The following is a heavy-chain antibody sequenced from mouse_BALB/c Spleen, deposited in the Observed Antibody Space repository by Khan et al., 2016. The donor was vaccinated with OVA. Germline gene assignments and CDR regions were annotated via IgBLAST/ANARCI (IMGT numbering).Heavy chain of an antibody. Sequence: EVQLVESGGGLVRPGGSLTLSCAASGFSFSSYSMSWVRQTPEKRLEWVATISSGGTYTYYPDSVKGRFTISRDNAKNTLYLEMSSLKSEDTAMYYCQRDRGYYGDKPEFDYWGQGTNITVAS. CDR3: QRDRGYYGDKPEFDY. D-gene: IGHD1-1*02. V-gene: IGHV5-6-4*01. J-gene: IGHJ2*01. CDR1: GFSFSSYS. CDR2: ISSGGTYT.